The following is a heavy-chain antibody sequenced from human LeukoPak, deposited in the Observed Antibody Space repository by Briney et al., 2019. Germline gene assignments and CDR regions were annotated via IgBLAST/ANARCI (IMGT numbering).Heavy chain of an antibody. D-gene: IGHD3-10*01. Sequence: GALRLSCAASGFTFSSYWMSWVRQAPGKGLEWVANIKEDGSEKYYVDSVKGRFTISRDNAKNSLYLQMNSLRAEDTAFYYCARVRVREFYGMDVWGQGTTVTVSS. J-gene: IGHJ6*02. CDR1: GFTFSSYW. CDR2: IKEDGSEK. CDR3: ARVRVREFYGMDV. V-gene: IGHV3-7*01.